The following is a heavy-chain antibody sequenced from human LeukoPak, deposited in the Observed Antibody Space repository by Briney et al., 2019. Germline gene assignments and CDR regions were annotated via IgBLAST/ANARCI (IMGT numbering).Heavy chain of an antibody. V-gene: IGHV1-69*01. CDR2: IIPIFGTA. J-gene: IGHJ6*04. CDR3: ARARGITMVRGVIGYYGMDV. CDR1: GGTFSRYA. D-gene: IGHD3-10*01. Sequence: SVKVSCKASGGTFSRYAISWVRQAPGQGLEWMGGIIPIFGTANYAQKFQGRVTITADESTSTAYMELSSLRSEDTAVYYCARARGITMVRGVIGYYGMDVWGKGTTVTVSS.